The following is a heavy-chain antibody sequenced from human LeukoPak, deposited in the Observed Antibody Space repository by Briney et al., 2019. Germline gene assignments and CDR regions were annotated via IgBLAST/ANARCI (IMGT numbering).Heavy chain of an antibody. Sequence: ASVEVSCKASGYTFTSYYMHWVRQAPGQGLEWMGIINPGDGWTTYAQRFQGRVTMTRDTSTSTVYMELSSLRSEDTAVYYCATWGDYYHMDVWGKGTTVTVSS. J-gene: IGHJ6*03. V-gene: IGHV1-46*01. CDR3: ATWGDYYHMDV. CDR2: INPGDGWT. D-gene: IGHD3-10*01. CDR1: GYTFTSYY.